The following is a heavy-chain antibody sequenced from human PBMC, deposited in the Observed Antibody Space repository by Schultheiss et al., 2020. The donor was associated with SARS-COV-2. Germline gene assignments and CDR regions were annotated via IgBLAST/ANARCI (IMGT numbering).Heavy chain of an antibody. CDR3: ARQGYSSGYYGGFDY. Sequence: GGSLRLSCVVFAFSVSSTYMSWVRQAPGKGLQWVSIISGGGTTYYADSVKGRFTISRDNAKNTLYLQMNSLRAEDTAVYYCARQGYSSGYYGGFDYWGQGTLVTVSS. CDR2: ISGGGTT. J-gene: IGHJ4*02. D-gene: IGHD6-19*01. CDR1: AFSVSSTY. V-gene: IGHV3-66*04.